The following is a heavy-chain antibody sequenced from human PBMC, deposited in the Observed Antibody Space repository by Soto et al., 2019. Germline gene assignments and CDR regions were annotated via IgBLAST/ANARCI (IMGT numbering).Heavy chain of an antibody. D-gene: IGHD3-16*02. CDR3: ARDDPQPLKSGFGEGVIREWFDP. CDR2: IWYDGSNK. Sequence: GGSLRLSCAASGFTFSSYGMHWVRQAPGKGLEWVAVIWYDGSNKYYADSVKGRFTISRDNSKNTLYLQMNSLRAEDTAVYYCARDDPQPLKSGFGEGVIREWFDPWGQGTLVTVSS. J-gene: IGHJ5*02. CDR1: GFTFSSYG. V-gene: IGHV3-33*01.